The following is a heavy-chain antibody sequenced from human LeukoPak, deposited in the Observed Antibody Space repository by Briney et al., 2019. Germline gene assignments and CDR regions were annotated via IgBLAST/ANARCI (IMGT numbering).Heavy chain of an antibody. Sequence: HPGGSLRLSCAASGFTFSNYAMSWVRQAPGKGLEWVSTISGSGGATYYADSVQGRFTVSRDNSKNTLYLQMNTLKAEDTAIYYCPKGSSSGTYYDFDYWGQGTMVTVSS. CDR2: ISGSGGAT. D-gene: IGHD1-26*01. V-gene: IGHV3-23*01. J-gene: IGHJ4*02. CDR3: PKGSSSGTYYDFDY. CDR1: GFTFSNYA.